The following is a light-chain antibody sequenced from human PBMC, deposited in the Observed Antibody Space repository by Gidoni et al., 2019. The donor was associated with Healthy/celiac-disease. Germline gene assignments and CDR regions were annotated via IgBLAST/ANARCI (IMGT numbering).Light chain of an antibody. J-gene: IGLJ3*02. Sequence: QSALTQPASVSGSPGQSITISCTGTSSDVGGYNYVSCYQQHPGKAPKLMIYEVSNRPSGVSIRFSGSKSGNTASLTISGLQAEDEADYYCSSYTSSSPWVFGGGTKLTVL. CDR1: SSDVGGYNY. CDR3: SSYTSSSPWV. CDR2: EVS. V-gene: IGLV2-14*01.